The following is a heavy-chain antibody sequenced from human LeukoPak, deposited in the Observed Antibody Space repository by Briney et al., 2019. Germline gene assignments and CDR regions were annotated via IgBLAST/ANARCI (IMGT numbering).Heavy chain of an antibody. D-gene: IGHD3-3*01. CDR1: GFTFSSYS. V-gene: IGHV3-21*01. CDR2: ISSSSSYI. Sequence: PGGSLRLSXAASGFTFSSYSMNWVRQAPGKGVEWVSSISSSSSYIYYADSVKGRFTISRDNAKNSLYLQMNSLRAEDTAVYYCARIMIFGVVIIWEMFDPWGQGTLVTVSS. J-gene: IGHJ5*02. CDR3: ARIMIFGVVIIWEMFDP.